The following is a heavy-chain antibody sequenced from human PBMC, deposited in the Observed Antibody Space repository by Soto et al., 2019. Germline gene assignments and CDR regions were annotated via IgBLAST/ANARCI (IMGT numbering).Heavy chain of an antibody. D-gene: IGHD4-17*01. J-gene: IGHJ6*02. Sequence: GESLKISCKGSGYSFTSYWIIWVRQMPVKGLEFMGSIDPIYSYTNYSPSFQGHVTISSYNSISTSYLQLISLKASDTAMYYCAGPSYGDEYYGMDVWGQGTTVTDSS. CDR2: IDPIYSYT. CDR1: GYSFTSYW. V-gene: IGHV5-10-1*01. CDR3: AGPSYGDEYYGMDV.